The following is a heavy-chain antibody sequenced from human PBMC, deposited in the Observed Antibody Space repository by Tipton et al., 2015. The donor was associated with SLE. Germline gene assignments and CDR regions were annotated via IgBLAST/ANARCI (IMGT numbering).Heavy chain of an antibody. CDR2: IYYSGST. CDR3: AHSSSWYYFDY. CDR1: GGSISSSSYY. D-gene: IGHD6-13*01. Sequence: GLVKPSETLSLTCTVSGGSISSSSYYWGWIRQPPGKGLEWIGSIYYSGSTYYNPSLKSRVTISVDTSKNQFSLKLSSVTAADTAVYYCAHSSSWYYFDYWGQGTLVTVSS. V-gene: IGHV4-39*01. J-gene: IGHJ4*02.